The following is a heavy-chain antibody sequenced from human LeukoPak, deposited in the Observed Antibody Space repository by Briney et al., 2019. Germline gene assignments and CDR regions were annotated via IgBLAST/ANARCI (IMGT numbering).Heavy chain of an antibody. V-gene: IGHV1-46*01. D-gene: IGHD2-15*01. Sequence: GASVKASCKASGYTFASYSMHWVRQAPGQGLEWMGIINPSVGSTSYAQKFQGRVTMTRDTSTSTVYMELSSLRSDDTAVYYCARDVMVAAYYFDSWGQGTLVTVSS. CDR1: GYTFASYS. CDR2: INPSVGST. CDR3: ARDVMVAAYYFDS. J-gene: IGHJ4*02.